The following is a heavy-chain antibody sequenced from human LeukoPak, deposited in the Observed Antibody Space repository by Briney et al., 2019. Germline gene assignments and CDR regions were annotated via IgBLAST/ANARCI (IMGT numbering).Heavy chain of an antibody. CDR1: GFTFTNYG. CDR3: AREGYFGYYDSGNYYSPADY. CDR2: IRYDGSNK. Sequence: PGGSLRLSCAASGFTFTNYGMHWVRQAPGKGLEWVASIRYDGSNKYYADSVKGRFTISRDNSKNSLYLQMNSLRAEDTAVYYCAREGYFGYYDSGNYYSPADYWGQGTLVTVSS. J-gene: IGHJ4*02. V-gene: IGHV3-30*02. D-gene: IGHD3-10*01.